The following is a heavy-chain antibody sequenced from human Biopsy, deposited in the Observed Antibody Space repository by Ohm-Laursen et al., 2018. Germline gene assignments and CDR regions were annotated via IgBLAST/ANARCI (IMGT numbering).Heavy chain of an antibody. CDR3: ARAKLEPVYYYYGMDV. V-gene: IGHV1-18*04. CDR2: INTENGNT. Sequence: ASVTVSRKASGYTFTGYYLHWVRQAPGQGLEWMGWINTENGNTIYAQNLQGRVTMTADTSTSTAYMEVTSLRSDDTAVYYCARAKLEPVYYYYGMDVWGQGTTVTVSS. D-gene: IGHD1-1*01. J-gene: IGHJ6*02. CDR1: GYTFTGYY.